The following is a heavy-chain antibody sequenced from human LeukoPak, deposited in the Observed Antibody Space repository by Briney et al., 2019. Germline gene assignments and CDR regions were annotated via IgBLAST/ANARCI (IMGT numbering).Heavy chain of an antibody. CDR3: ALTSGYNPFDH. CDR1: GFSLSTSGMR. CDR2: ISWDDDK. V-gene: IGHV2-70*04. D-gene: IGHD5-12*01. J-gene: IGHJ4*02. Sequence: SGPTLVNPTQTLTLTCTFSGFSLSTSGMRVSWIRQSPGKALEWLARISWDDDKYYTTSLKTRLTVSKDTSKNQVVLTMTNMDPVDTGTYFCALTSGYNPFDHWGQGTLVTVSS.